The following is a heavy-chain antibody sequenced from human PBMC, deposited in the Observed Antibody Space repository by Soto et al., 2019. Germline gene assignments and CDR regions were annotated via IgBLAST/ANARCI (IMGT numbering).Heavy chain of an antibody. CDR1: GYTFTGYY. CDR2: INPNSGGT. D-gene: IGHD3-9*01. Sequence: ASVKVSCKASGYTFTGYYMHWVRQAPGQGLEWMGWINPNSGGTNYAQKFQGRVTMTRDTSISTASMELSRLRSDDTAVYYCARGEWAYYDILTLGYYGMDVWGQGTTVTVSS. CDR3: ARGEWAYYDILTLGYYGMDV. J-gene: IGHJ6*02. V-gene: IGHV1-2*02.